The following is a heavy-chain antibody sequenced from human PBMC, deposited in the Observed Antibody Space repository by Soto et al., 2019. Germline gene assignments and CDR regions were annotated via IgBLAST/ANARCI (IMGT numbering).Heavy chain of an antibody. D-gene: IGHD1-1*01. J-gene: IGHJ4*02. CDR1: GFTFSSYW. Sequence: PGGSLRLSCAASGFTFSSYWMHWVRQAPGKGLVWVSRVNGDGSSTTYADSVKGRFTISRDNAKNTLYLQVSSLGVEDTAVYYCARTVASLALGGYFDYWGQGALVTVSS. CDR3: ARTVASLALGGYFDY. CDR2: VNGDGSST. V-gene: IGHV3-74*01.